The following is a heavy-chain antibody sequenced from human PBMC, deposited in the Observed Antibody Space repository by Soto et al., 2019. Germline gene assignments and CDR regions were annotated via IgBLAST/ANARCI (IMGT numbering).Heavy chain of an antibody. J-gene: IGHJ3*01. CDR2: INPASGDT. CDR1: GYTFSNYY. V-gene: IGHV1-2*04. Sequence: ASVKVSCKTSGYTFSNYYIHWLRQAPGEGLEWMGWINPASGDTKYAQNLQVSVTLTSDTPLSTAYMEVNNLKYEDSAIYYCAKELVQMQTWRLPGLGDPFDVRGQGTMVTVSS. CDR3: AKELVQMQTWRLPGLGDPFDV. D-gene: IGHD2-21*01.